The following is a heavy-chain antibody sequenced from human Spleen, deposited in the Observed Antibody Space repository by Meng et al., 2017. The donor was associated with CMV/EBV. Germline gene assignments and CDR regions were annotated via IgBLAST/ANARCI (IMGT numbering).Heavy chain of an antibody. J-gene: IGHJ4*03. CDR3: ARVPGSRYYFDY. CDR2: ISAYNGNT. V-gene: IGHV1-18*01. D-gene: IGHD2-15*01. CDR1: GYTFSSYG. Sequence: ASVKVSCKASGYTFSSYGISWVRQAPGQGLEWMGWISAYNGNTNYAQNLQGRVTMTTDTSTSTAYMELRSLRSDDTAVYYCARVPGSRYYFDYWGQGTTVTVSS.